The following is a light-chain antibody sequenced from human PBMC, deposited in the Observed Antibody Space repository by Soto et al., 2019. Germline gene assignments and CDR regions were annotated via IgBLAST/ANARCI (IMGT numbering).Light chain of an antibody. CDR1: SSDVGAYDY. V-gene: IGLV2-11*01. CDR3: CSYAGSYTWV. Sequence: QSALTQPRSVSESPGQSVTISCTGTSSDVGAYDYVSWYQQHPGKAPQLMIYDVTKRPSGVPYRFSGSRSGNTASLTISGLQAEDDADYYCCSYAGSYTWVFGGGTKLTVL. CDR2: DVT. J-gene: IGLJ2*01.